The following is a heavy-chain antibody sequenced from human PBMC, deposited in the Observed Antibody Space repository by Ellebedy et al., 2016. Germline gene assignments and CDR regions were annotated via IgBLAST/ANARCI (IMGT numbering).Heavy chain of an antibody. J-gene: IGHJ4*02. V-gene: IGHV3-30*04. CDR1: GFIFSDYA. CDR3: RQGHYANY. CDR2: ISYDGSNK. Sequence: GESLKISXAASGFIFSDYAMHWVRQAPGKGLEWVAVISYDGSNKYYAESVKGRFTISRDIPKNTVYLQMNRLRAEDTAVYYCRQGHYANYWGQGTLVTVSS. D-gene: IGHD4-17*01.